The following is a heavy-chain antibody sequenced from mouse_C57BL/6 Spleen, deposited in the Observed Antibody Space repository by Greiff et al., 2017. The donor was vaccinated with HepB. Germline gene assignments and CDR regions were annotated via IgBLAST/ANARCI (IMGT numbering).Heavy chain of an antibody. J-gene: IGHJ3*01. CDR3: ARGLYEYLFAY. CDR2: INPNNGGT. CDR1: GYTFTDYN. Sequence: EVQLQQSGPELVKPGASVKIPCKASGYTFTDYNMDWVKQSHGKSLEWIGDINPNNGGTIYNQKFKGKATLTVEKSSSTAYMELRSLTSEDTAVYYCARGLYEYLFAYWGQGTLVTVSA. V-gene: IGHV1-18*01. D-gene: IGHD5-1*01.